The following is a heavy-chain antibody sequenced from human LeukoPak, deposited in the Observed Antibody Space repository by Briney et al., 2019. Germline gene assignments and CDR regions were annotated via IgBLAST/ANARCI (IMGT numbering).Heavy chain of an antibody. D-gene: IGHD6-19*01. CDR3: ASGWYQPRGYFDY. CDR2: IIPILGIA. CDR1: GGTFSSYA. V-gene: IGHV1-69*04. J-gene: IGHJ4*02. Sequence: ASVKVSCKASGGTFSSYAISWVRQAPGRGLEWMGRIIPILGIANYAQKFQGRVTITADKSTSTAYMELSSLRSEDTAVYYCASGWYQPRGYFDYWGQGTLVTVSS.